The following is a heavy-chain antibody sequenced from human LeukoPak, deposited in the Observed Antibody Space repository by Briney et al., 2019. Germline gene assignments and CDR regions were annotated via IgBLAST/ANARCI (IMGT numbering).Heavy chain of an antibody. J-gene: IGHJ5*02. Sequence: PSETLSLTCTVSGASLSHYYWSWIRQPPGKGLEWIGYIYDSGYTMYNPSPKSRVTISVDMSKNHFPLKLTSVTAADTAVVYCSGAGGDHPFDPWGQGALVTVSS. D-gene: IGHD4-17*01. CDR2: IYDSGYT. CDR3: SGAGGDHPFDP. CDR1: GASLSHYY. V-gene: IGHV4-59*01.